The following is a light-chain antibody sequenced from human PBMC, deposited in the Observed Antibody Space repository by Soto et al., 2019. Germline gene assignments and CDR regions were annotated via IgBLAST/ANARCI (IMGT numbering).Light chain of an antibody. V-gene: IGKV1-12*01. Sequence: DIQMTQSPSYVSASVGDRVSITCRASQDIRSWLAWYQQRPGKAPKLLIYAATILQSGVPSRFSGSGSGTTFTLTINNLQTEDFESYFCQQANSFPLTFGGGTKV. CDR1: QDIRSW. CDR3: QQANSFPLT. J-gene: IGKJ4*01. CDR2: AAT.